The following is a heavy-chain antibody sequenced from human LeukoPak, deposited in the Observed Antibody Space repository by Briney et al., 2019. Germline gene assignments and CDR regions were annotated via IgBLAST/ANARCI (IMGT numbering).Heavy chain of an antibody. D-gene: IGHD6-19*01. V-gene: IGHV3-21*01. CDR1: GFTFSSYI. CDR3: ERGGSGWYSDAFDI. J-gene: IGHJ3*02. Sequence: GGSLRLPCAASGFTFSSYIMNWVRQAPGEGLEGVSSISSSSSYIYYADSVKCRLTITRDDAKNSLYLQMNSLRAEDTAVYYCERGGSGWYSDAFDIWGQGTLVTVSS. CDR2: ISSSSSYI.